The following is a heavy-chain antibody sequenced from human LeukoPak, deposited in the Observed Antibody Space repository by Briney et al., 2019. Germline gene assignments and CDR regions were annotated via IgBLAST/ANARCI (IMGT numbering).Heavy chain of an antibody. CDR3: ARGLSNRNY. J-gene: IGHJ4*02. Sequence: PGGPLRLSCAASGLTFSSYWMSWVRQAPGKGLASVANIKQDGREKYYVDSVKGRFTISRENAKESLYLQMNSLRAGDTAVYYCARGLSNRNYWGQGPLVTVSS. CDR2: IKQDGREK. CDR1: GLTFSSYW. V-gene: IGHV3-7*01. D-gene: IGHD1-14*01.